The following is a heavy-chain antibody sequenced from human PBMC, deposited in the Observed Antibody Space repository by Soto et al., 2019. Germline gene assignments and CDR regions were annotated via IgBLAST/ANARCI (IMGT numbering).Heavy chain of an antibody. CDR1: GFTFSSYA. V-gene: IGHV3-30-3*01. Sequence: GGALRVYCAASGFTFSSYAMHWVRQAPGKGLEWVAVISYDGSNKYYADSVKGRFTISRDNSKNTLYLQMNSLRAEDTAVYYCARERLRGSAFDIWGQGTMVTVS. D-gene: IGHD4-17*01. CDR3: ARERLRGSAFDI. CDR2: ISYDGSNK. J-gene: IGHJ3*02.